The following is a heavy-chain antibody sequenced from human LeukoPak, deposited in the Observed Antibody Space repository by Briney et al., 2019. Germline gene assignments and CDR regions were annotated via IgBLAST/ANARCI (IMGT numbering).Heavy chain of an antibody. Sequence: PGGSLRLSCAASGFTFSSYAMSWVRQAPGKGLEWVSAISGSGGSTYYADSVKGRFTISRDNSKNTLYLQMNSLRAEDTAVYYCAKWGIAAAGPIPLEFDYWGQGTLVTVS. CDR2: ISGSGGST. CDR1: GFTFSSYA. J-gene: IGHJ4*02. CDR3: AKWGIAAAGPIPLEFDY. D-gene: IGHD6-13*01. V-gene: IGHV3-23*01.